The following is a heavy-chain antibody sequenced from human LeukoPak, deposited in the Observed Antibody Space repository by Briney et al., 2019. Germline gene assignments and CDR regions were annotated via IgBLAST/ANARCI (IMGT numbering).Heavy chain of an antibody. J-gene: IGHJ4*02. CDR2: ISSSSSYI. Sequence: GGSLRLSCAASGFTFSSYSMNWVRQAPGKGLEWVSSISSSSSYINYADSVKGRFTISRDNAKNSLYLQMNSLRAEDTAVYYCARFEGYMVRGVAFDYWGQGTLVTVSS. CDR1: GFTFSSYS. V-gene: IGHV3-21*01. CDR3: ARFEGYMVRGVAFDY. D-gene: IGHD3-10*01.